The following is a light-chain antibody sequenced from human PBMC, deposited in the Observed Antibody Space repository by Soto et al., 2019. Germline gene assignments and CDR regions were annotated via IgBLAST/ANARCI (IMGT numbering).Light chain of an antibody. CDR1: SSDVGGYNL. Sequence: QSVLTQPASVSGSPGQSITISCTGTSSDVGGYNLVSWYQQHPGQAPKLMIYEVTNRPSGVSNRFSGSKSGKTASLTISGLQAEDEADYYCSSYRSTTTLEVFGGGTKLTVL. V-gene: IGLV2-14*01. J-gene: IGLJ3*02. CDR3: SSYRSTTTLEV. CDR2: EVT.